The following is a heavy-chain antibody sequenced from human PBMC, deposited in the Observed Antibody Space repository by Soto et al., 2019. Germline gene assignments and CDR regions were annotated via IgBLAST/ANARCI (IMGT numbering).Heavy chain of an antibody. V-gene: IGHV4-39*07. CDR3: ARVWGGAFDI. Sequence: SETLSLTCTVSGGSISNCSYYWGWIRQPPGKGLEWIGSIYYSGSTYYNPSLKSRVTISVDTSKNQFSLKLSSVTAADTAVYYCARVWGGAFDIWGQGTMVT. CDR1: GGSISNCSYY. CDR2: IYYSGST. J-gene: IGHJ3*02. D-gene: IGHD3-10*01.